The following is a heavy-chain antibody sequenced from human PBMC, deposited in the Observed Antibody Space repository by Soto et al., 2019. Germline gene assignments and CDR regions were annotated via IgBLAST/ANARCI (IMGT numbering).Heavy chain of an antibody. J-gene: IGHJ6*02. CDR2: ISGSGDDT. CDR1: GFTFSIYA. V-gene: IGHV3-23*04. CDR3: AKVDRYSSGWSSYAPEYYYYAMDV. D-gene: IGHD6-19*01. Sequence: EVQLVESGGGLVQPGGSLRLSCAASGFTFSIYALSWVRQTPGKGLEWVSAISGSGDDTYYTDSVKGRFTISRDNSKNTLYLQMSSLRAEDTAIYYWAKVDRYSSGWSSYAPEYYYYAMDVWGQGTTVTVSS.